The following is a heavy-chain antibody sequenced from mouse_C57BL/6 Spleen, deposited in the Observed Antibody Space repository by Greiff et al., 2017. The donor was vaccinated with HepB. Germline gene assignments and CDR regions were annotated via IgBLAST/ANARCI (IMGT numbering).Heavy chain of an antibody. Sequence: QVQLQQPGAELVMPGASVKLSCKASGYTFTSYWMHWVKQRPGQGLEWIGEIDPSDSYTNYNQKFKGKSTLTVEKSSSTPYMQLSSLTSEDSAVYYCARSKYCGCVDYLGQGTTLTVSS. CDR2: IDPSDSYT. D-gene: IGHD5-1*01. CDR3: ARSKYCGCVDY. J-gene: IGHJ2*01. V-gene: IGHV1-69*01. CDR1: GYTFTSYW.